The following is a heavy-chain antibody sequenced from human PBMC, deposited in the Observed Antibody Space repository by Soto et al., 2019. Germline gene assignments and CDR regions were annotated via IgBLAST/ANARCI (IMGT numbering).Heavy chain of an antibody. V-gene: IGHV4-39*01. CDR3: ARLEAYCSGGSCYFFDY. J-gene: IGHJ4*02. D-gene: IGHD2-15*01. Sequence: PSETLSLTCTVSGGSISSSSYYWGWIRQPPGKGLEWIGSIYYSGSTYYNPSLKSRVTISVDTSKNQFSLKLSSVTAADTAVYYCARLEAYCSGGSCYFFDYWGQGALVTVSS. CDR2: IYYSGST. CDR1: GGSISSSSYY.